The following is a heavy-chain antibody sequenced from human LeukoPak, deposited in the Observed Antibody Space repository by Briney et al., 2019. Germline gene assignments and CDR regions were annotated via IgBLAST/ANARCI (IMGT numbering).Heavy chain of an antibody. CDR1: GGSISDFY. CDR2: IYSSGST. V-gene: IGHV4-4*07. CDR3: ARVTDSLDY. D-gene: IGHD4-11*01. Sequence: PSETQSLTCIVSGGSISDFYWSWVRQSAGKGLEYIGRIYSSGSTNYNPSLKSRVAMSVDTSKNQFSLNLRSLTAADTAVYYCARVTDSLDYWGQGTLVTVSP. J-gene: IGHJ4*02.